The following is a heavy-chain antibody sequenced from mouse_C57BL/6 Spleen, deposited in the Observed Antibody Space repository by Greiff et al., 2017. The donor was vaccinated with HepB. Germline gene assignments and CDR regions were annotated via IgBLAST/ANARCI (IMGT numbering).Heavy chain of an antibody. J-gene: IGHJ2*01. Sequence: QVQLKESGAELVKPGASVKLSCKASGYTFTSYWMHWVKQRPGQGLEWIGMIHPNSGSTNYNEKFKSKATLTVDKSSSTAYMQLSSLTSEDSAVYYCARSPMVTTGGYFDYWGQGTTLTVSS. V-gene: IGHV1-64*01. CDR3: ARSPMVTTGGYFDY. CDR2: IHPNSGST. CDR1: GYTFTSYW. D-gene: IGHD2-2*01.